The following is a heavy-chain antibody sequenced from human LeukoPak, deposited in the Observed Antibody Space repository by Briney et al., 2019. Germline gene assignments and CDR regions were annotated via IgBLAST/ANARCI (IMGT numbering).Heavy chain of an antibody. D-gene: IGHD5/OR15-5a*01. Sequence: GESLKISCKGSGYSFASYWIGWVRQMPGKGLEWMGIIYPGDSDTRDSPSFQGQVTISADKSISTAYLQWNSLKASDTAMYYCASVYPSGQDAFDVWGQGTLVTVSS. CDR3: ASVYPSGQDAFDV. CDR2: IYPGDSDT. J-gene: IGHJ3*01. V-gene: IGHV5-51*01. CDR1: GYSFASYW.